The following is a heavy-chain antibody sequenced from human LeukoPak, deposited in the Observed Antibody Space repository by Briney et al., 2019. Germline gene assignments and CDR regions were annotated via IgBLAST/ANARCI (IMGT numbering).Heavy chain of an antibody. Sequence: SETLSLTCTVSGGSISSSSYYWGWIRQPPGKGLEWIGSIYYSGSTYYNPSLKSRVTISVDTSKNQFSLKLSSVTAADTAVYYCARDLSGSYYFDYWGQGTLGTVSS. CDR2: IYYSGST. D-gene: IGHD1-26*01. J-gene: IGHJ4*02. CDR3: ARDLSGSYYFDY. V-gene: IGHV4-39*07. CDR1: GGSISSSSYY.